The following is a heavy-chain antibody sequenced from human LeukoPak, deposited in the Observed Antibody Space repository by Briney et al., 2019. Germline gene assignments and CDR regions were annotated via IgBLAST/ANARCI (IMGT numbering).Heavy chain of an antibody. J-gene: IGHJ2*01. V-gene: IGHV1-2*02. CDR1: GYTFTGYY. CDR2: INPNSGGT. Sequence: ASVKVSCKASGYTFTGYYMHWVRQAPGQGLEWMGWINPNSGGTNYAQKFQGRVTITRDTSASTAYMELRSLRSDDTAVYYCARVVVVAATRGTWYFDLWGRGTLVTVSS. CDR3: ARVVVVAATRGTWYFDL. D-gene: IGHD2-15*01.